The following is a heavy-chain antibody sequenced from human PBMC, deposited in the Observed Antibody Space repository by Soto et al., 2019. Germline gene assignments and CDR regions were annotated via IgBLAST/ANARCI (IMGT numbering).Heavy chain of an antibody. CDR3: ARDGSYYYGSGSSNWFDP. J-gene: IGHJ5*02. V-gene: IGHV1-3*01. CDR1: GYTFTSYA. D-gene: IGHD3-10*01. Sequence: GASVKVSCKASGYTFTSYAMHWVRQAPGQRLEWMGWINAGNGNTKYSQKFQGRVTITRDTSASTAYMELSSLRSEDTAVYYCARDGSYYYGSGSSNWFDPWGQGTLVTVSS. CDR2: INAGNGNT.